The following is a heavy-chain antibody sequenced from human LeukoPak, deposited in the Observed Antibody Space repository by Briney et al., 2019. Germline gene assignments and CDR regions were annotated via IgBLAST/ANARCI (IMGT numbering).Heavy chain of an antibody. Sequence: SETLSLTCAVYGGSFSGYYWSWIRQPPGKGLEWIGEINHSGSTNYNPSLKSRVTISVDTSKNQFSLKLSSETAADTAVFYCARENSGSYRELDYWGQGTLVTVSS. CDR1: GGSFSGYY. J-gene: IGHJ4*02. CDR3: ARENSGSYRELDY. D-gene: IGHD1-26*01. V-gene: IGHV4-34*01. CDR2: INHSGST.